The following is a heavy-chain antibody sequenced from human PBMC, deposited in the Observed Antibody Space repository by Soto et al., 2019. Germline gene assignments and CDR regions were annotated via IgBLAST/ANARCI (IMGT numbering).Heavy chain of an antibody. CDR1: GGTFSSYA. D-gene: IGHD5-12*01. CDR3: ARAGRLSSGYFDL. J-gene: IGHJ2*01. CDR2: IIPIFGTA. V-gene: IGHV1-69*12. Sequence: QVQLVQSGAEVKKPGSSVKVSCKASGGTFSSYAISWVRQAPGQGLEWMGGIIPIFGTANYAQKFQGRVTITADEATSTASMELSSLRSEDTAVYYCARAGRLSSGYFDLWGRGTLVTVSS.